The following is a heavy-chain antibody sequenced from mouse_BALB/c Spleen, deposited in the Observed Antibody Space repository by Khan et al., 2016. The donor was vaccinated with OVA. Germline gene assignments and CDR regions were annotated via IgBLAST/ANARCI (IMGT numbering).Heavy chain of an antibody. CDR1: GYSITSGYG. J-gene: IGHJ2*01. V-gene: IGHV3-2*02. CDR3: AKTARIKY. D-gene: IGHD1-2*01. CDR2: ISYSGST. Sequence: EVQLQESGPGLVKPSQSLSLTCTVTGYSITSGYGWNWIRQFPGNKLEWMGYISYSGSTNYNQSLKSRISFTLDKSKNQFFLQLNSVTTEDTSTYYCAKTARIKYWGQGTTLTVSS.